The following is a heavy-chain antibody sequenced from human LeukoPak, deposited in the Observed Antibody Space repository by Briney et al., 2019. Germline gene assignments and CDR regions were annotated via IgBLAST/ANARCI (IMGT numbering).Heavy chain of an antibody. CDR1: GGTSCSYA. CDR2: IIPIVGIA. CDR3: ARDRSVVVVAARRYYCGMDV. V-gene: IGHV1-69*10. J-gene: IGHJ6*02. D-gene: IGHD2-15*01. Sequence: SFKVSCKASGGTSCSYAISCGRQDPRERVEWRVGIIPIVGIANYAQKYQGRVTITADKSPRKAYMELRSLRSEDTAVYYWARDRSVVVVAARRYYCGMDVWGQGTTVTVSS.